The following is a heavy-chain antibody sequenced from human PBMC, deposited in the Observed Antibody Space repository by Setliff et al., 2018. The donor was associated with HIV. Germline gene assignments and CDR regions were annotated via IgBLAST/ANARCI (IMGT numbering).Heavy chain of an antibody. CDR2: VYQSGSASYNSGST. Sequence: NPSETLSLTCNVSGGSISSSSYYWGWIRQSPGKGLEWIGSVYQSGSASYNSGSTSYNPSLKSRVTISVDTSKDQFSLNLSSVTAADAALYYCAKDRNWDPPYWFDYWGQGTLVTVSS. CDR1: GGSISSSSYY. V-gene: IGHV4-39*07. D-gene: IGHD2-8*02. CDR3: AKDRNWDPPYWFDY. J-gene: IGHJ4*02.